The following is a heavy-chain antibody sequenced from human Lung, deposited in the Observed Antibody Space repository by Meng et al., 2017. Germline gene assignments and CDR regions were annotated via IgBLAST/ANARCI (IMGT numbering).Heavy chain of an antibody. CDR2: IKSKVDGGTT. CDR3: TTDLPFTEGGVITT. V-gene: IGHV3-15*01. CDR1: GGTFRNLW. Sequence: GQVVGAGEGLGKPGGSLSLSCVGSGGTFRNLWMTWVRQAPGKGLEWVGRIKSKVDGGTTDFAAPVKGRFTISRDDAQNTLYLQMDSLKTEDTAVYYCTTDLPFTEGGVITTWGQGTLVTVSS. J-gene: IGHJ5*02. D-gene: IGHD3-16*02.